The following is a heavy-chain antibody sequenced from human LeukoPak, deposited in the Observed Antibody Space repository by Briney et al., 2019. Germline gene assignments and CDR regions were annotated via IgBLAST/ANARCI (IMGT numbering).Heavy chain of an antibody. J-gene: IGHJ4*02. CDR1: GGSISSSSYY. CDR3: ERKLMITFGGVIVRDG. CDR2: IYYSGST. D-gene: IGHD3-16*02. Sequence: SETLSLTCTVSGGSISSSSYYWGWIRQPPGKGLEWIGSIYYSGSTYYNPSLKSRVTISVDTSKNQFSLKLSSVTAADTVVYYCERKLMITFGGVIVRDGWGQGTLVSVSS. V-gene: IGHV4-39*01.